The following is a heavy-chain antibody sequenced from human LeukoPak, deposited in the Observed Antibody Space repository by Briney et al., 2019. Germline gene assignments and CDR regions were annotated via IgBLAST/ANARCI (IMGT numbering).Heavy chain of an antibody. J-gene: IGHJ6*02. CDR2: IYYSGST. Sequence: SETLSLTCTVSGGSISSYYWSWIRQPPGKGLEWIGSIYYSGSTYYNPSLKSRVTISVDTSKNQFSLKLSSVTAADTAVYYCARLLITMVRGVITAYYYYYGMDVWGQGTTVTVSS. D-gene: IGHD3-10*01. CDR3: ARLLITMVRGVITAYYYYYGMDV. V-gene: IGHV4-39*01. CDR1: GGSISSYY.